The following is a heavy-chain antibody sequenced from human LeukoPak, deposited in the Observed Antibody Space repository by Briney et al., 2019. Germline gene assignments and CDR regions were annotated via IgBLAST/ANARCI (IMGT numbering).Heavy chain of an antibody. CDR3: AKDLRAVAGPFDC. CDR1: GFIFSTYG. V-gene: IGHV3-30*02. D-gene: IGHD6-19*01. CDR2: IWVNGINK. Sequence: PGGSLRLSCAASGFIFSTYGMHWVRQAPGKGLEWVAVIWVNGINKYYADSVKGRFTISRDNSKNTLYLQMNSLRAEDTAVYYCAKDLRAVAGPFDCWGQGTLVTVSS. J-gene: IGHJ4*02.